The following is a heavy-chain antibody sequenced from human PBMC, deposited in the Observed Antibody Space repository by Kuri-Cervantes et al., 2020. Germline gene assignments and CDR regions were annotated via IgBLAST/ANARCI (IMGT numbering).Heavy chain of an antibody. J-gene: IGHJ3*02. Sequence: SETLSLTCTVSGGSISSSSYYWGWIRQPPGKGLGWIGSTYYSGSTYYNPSLKSRVTISVDTSKNQFSLKLSSVTAADTAVYYCAGGSGYPAFDIWGQGTMVTVSS. D-gene: IGHD3-22*01. CDR3: AGGSGYPAFDI. CDR1: GGSISSSSYY. V-gene: IGHV4-39*01. CDR2: TYYSGST.